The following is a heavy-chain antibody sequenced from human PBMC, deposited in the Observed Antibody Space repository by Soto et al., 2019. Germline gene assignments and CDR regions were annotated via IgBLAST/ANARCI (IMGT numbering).Heavy chain of an antibody. CDR1: GDSGSSNIAA. Sequence: PSQTLSLTCAISGDSGSSNIAAWNWIRQSPSRGLEWLGRTYYRSKWYNDYAVSVKSRITINPDTSKNQFSLQLNSVTPEDTAVYYCEREEAAARLVHYHGMDVWGQGTTVTVSS. CDR2: TYYRSKWYN. V-gene: IGHV6-1*01. CDR3: EREEAAARLVHYHGMDV. D-gene: IGHD6-13*01. J-gene: IGHJ6*02.